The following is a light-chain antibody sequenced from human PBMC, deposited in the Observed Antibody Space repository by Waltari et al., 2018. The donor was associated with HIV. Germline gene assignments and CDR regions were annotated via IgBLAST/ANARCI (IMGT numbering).Light chain of an antibody. V-gene: IGLV2-14*01. CDR2: EVT. CDR3: CSYTGTNSLH. J-gene: IGLJ2*01. Sequence: QPVLTQPASVSGSPGQSITISCTGASSDVGCYDCISWYQQHPGKAPRLIIYEVTNRPSGVSNRFFGSKSANTASLTISGLQADDEADYYCSYTGTNSLHFGGGTKVTVL. CDR1: SSDVGCYDC.